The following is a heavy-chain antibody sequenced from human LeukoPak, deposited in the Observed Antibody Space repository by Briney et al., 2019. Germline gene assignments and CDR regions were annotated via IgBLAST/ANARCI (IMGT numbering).Heavy chain of an antibody. CDR2: ISYDGSNK. CDR1: GFTFSSYA. Sequence: GGSLRLSCAASGFTFSSYAMHWVRQAPGKGLEWVAVISYDGSNKYYADSVKGRFTISRDNSKNTLYLQMNSLRAEDTAVYYCARAGNYDSSGWHDAFDIWGQGTMVTVSS. CDR3: ARAGNYDSSGWHDAFDI. D-gene: IGHD3-22*01. J-gene: IGHJ3*02. V-gene: IGHV3-30-3*01.